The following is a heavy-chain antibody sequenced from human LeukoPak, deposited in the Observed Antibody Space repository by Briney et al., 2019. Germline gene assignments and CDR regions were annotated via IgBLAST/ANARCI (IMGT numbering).Heavy chain of an antibody. CDR1: GGSISSYY. CDR2: IYYSGST. CDR3: ARVAAAGYYGMDV. Sequence: SETLSLTCTVSGGSISSYYWSWIRQPPGKGLEWIGYIYYSGSTNYNPSLKSRVTISVDTSKNQFSLKLSSVTAADTAVYYCARVAAAGYYGMDVWGQGTTVTVSS. V-gene: IGHV4-59*01. D-gene: IGHD6-13*01. J-gene: IGHJ6*02.